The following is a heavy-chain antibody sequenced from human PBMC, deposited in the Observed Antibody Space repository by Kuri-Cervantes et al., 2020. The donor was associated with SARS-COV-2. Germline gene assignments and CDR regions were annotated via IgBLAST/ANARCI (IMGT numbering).Heavy chain of an antibody. J-gene: IGHJ4*02. CDR3: AKNRRTVAAPFDY. D-gene: IGHD4-23*01. Sequence: GGSLRLSCAASGFTFSSYAMGWVRQAPGKGLEWVSSISSRGDSTYYADPVRGRFTISRDNSKNTLYLQMNSLRADDTAVYYCAKNRRTVAAPFDYWGQGTRVTVSS. CDR2: ISSRGDST. CDR1: GFTFSSYA. V-gene: IGHV3-23*01.